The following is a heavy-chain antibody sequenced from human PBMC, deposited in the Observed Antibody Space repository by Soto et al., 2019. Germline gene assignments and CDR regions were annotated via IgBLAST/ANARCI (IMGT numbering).Heavy chain of an antibody. D-gene: IGHD4-17*01. CDR3: ARDKATVASFDY. J-gene: IGHJ4*02. CDR2: ISYDGSSK. Sequence: PGGSLRLSCAASGFTFSSYAMHWVRQAPGKGLEWVAVISYDGSSKYYADSVKGRFTISRDNSKNTLYLQMNSLRAEDTAVYYCARDKATVASFDYWGQGTLVTVSS. V-gene: IGHV3-30-3*01. CDR1: GFTFSSYA.